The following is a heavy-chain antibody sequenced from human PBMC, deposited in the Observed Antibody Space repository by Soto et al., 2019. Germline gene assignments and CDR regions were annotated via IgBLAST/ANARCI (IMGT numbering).Heavy chain of an antibody. CDR1: GFTFSSYA. Sequence: EVQLLESGGGLVQPGGSLRLSCAASGFTFSSYAMSWVRQAPGKGLEWVSAISGSGGSTYYADSVTGRFTISRDNSKNTLYLQMNSLRAEDTAVYYCAMSTYSSSWLFDYWGQGTLVTVSS. CDR2: ISGSGGST. D-gene: IGHD6-13*01. CDR3: AMSTYSSSWLFDY. V-gene: IGHV3-23*01. J-gene: IGHJ4*02.